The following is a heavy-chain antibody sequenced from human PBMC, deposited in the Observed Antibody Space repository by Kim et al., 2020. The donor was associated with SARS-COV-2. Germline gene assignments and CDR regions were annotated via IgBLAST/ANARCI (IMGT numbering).Heavy chain of an antibody. V-gene: IGHV3-23*01. Sequence: DSVRGRFTISRENSKHTLYLQRNSLRAEDTAFYYCAKGRGSYPTYYFHYWGQGALVTVSS. D-gene: IGHD1-26*01. J-gene: IGHJ4*02. CDR3: AKGRGSYPTYYFHY.